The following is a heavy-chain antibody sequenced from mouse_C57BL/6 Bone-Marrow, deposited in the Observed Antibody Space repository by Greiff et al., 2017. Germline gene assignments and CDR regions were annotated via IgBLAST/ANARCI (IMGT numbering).Heavy chain of an antibody. Sequence: QVQLQQSGPELVKPGASVKISCKASGYSFTSYYIHWVKQRPGQGLAWIGWIYPGSGNTKYNEKFKGKATLTADTSSSTAYMQLSSLTSEDSAVYYCARESLYYYGSSYALAYWGQGTLVTVSA. CDR3: ARESLYYYGSSYALAY. V-gene: IGHV1-66*01. CDR1: GYSFTSYY. J-gene: IGHJ3*01. CDR2: IYPGSGNT. D-gene: IGHD1-1*01.